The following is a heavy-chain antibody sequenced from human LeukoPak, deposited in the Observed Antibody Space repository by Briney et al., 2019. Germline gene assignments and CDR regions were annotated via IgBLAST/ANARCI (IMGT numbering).Heavy chain of an antibody. V-gene: IGHV3-21*01. D-gene: IGHD2-2*02. Sequence: GGPLRLSCAASGFTFSSYSMNWVRQAPGKGLEWVSSISSSSSYIYYADSVKGRFTISRDNAKNSLYLQMSSLRAEDTAVYYCARNWAHCSSTSCYSDYWGQGTLVTVSS. J-gene: IGHJ4*02. CDR2: ISSSSSYI. CDR3: ARNWAHCSSTSCYSDY. CDR1: GFTFSSYS.